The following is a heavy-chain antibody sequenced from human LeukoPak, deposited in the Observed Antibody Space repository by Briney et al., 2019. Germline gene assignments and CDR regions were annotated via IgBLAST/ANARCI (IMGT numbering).Heavy chain of an antibody. D-gene: IGHD5-18*01. V-gene: IGHV3-23*01. CDR2: ISGSGGST. Sequence: PGGSLRLSCAASGFTFSTYAMSWVRQAPGKGLEWVSAISGSGGSTFNADSVKGRFTISRDNSKNTLFLQMNSLRAEDTAIYYCAKGSYWSTYLGFDPWGQGTLVTVSS. CDR1: GFTFSTYA. CDR3: AKGSYWSTYLGFDP. J-gene: IGHJ5*02.